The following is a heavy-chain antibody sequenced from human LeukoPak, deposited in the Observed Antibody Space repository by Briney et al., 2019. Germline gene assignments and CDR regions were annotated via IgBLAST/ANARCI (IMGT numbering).Heavy chain of an antibody. CDR2: FYYSGSP. V-gene: IGHV4-59*08. CDR1: GVSISSYY. Sequence: PSETLSLTCTVSGVSISSYYWSWVRQPPGKGMEWVGYFYYSGSPNYNPSLNSRVTISVHPSKNQFSLKLSSVTAADTAVYYCARQFMWFGVGGNAFDIWGQGTMVTVSS. J-gene: IGHJ3*02. D-gene: IGHD3-10*01. CDR3: ARQFMWFGVGGNAFDI.